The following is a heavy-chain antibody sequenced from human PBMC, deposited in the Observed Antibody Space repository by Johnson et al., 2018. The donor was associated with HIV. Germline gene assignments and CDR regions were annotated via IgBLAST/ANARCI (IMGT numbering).Heavy chain of an antibody. Sequence: VQLVESGGGLVQPGGSLRLSCAASGFTFSSYGMHWVRQAPGKGLEWVAFIRYDGSNKYYADSVKGRFTISRDNSKNTLYLQMNSLRDEDTAVYYCAKHSSGYRDAFDIWGQGTMVTVSS. J-gene: IGHJ3*02. CDR2: IRYDGSNK. D-gene: IGHD3-22*01. CDR1: GFTFSSYG. CDR3: AKHSSGYRDAFDI. V-gene: IGHV3-30*02.